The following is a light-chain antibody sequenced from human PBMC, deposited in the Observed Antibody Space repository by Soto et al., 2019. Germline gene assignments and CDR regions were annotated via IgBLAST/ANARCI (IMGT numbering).Light chain of an antibody. CDR2: GAS. CDR3: QQYGGSPRT. Sequence: EIVLTQSPGTLSLSPGERASLSCRASQSIANSLAWYQQKPGQAPRPLIFGASNRATGIPDRFSGSGSGTDFTLTISRLEPEDFAVYHCQQYGGSPRTFGQGTKVDIK. J-gene: IGKJ1*01. V-gene: IGKV3-20*01. CDR1: QSIANS.